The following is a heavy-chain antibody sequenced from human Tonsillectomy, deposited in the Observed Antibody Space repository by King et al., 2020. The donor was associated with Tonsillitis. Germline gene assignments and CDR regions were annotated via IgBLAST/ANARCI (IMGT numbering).Heavy chain of an antibody. CDR2: ISWNSGSI. J-gene: IGHJ2*01. D-gene: IGHD6-19*01. CDR3: AKDSVAGTSGYFDL. Sequence: QLVQSGGGLVQPGRSLRLSCAASGFTFDDYAMHWVRQAPGKGLEWVSGISWNSGSIGYADSVKGRFTISRDNAKNSLYPQMNSLRAEDTALYYCAKDSVAGTSGYFDLWGRGTLVTVSS. CDR1: GFTFDDYA. V-gene: IGHV3-9*01.